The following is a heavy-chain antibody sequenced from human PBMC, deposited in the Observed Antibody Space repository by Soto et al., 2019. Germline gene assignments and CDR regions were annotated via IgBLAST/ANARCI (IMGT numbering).Heavy chain of an antibody. CDR3: ARVRFLEWSALTYYYYGMDV. Sequence: ASVKVSCKASGYTFTGYYMHWVRQAPGQGLEWMGWINPNSGGTNYAQKFQGRVTMTRDTSISTAYMELSRLRSDDTAAYYCARVRFLEWSALTYYYYGMDVWGQGTTVTVSS. V-gene: IGHV1-2*02. CDR2: INPNSGGT. CDR1: GYTFTGYY. D-gene: IGHD3-3*01. J-gene: IGHJ6*02.